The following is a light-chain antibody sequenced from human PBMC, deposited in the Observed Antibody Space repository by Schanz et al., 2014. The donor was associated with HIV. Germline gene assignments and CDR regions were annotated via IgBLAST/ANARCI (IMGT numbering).Light chain of an antibody. V-gene: IGKV3-20*01. Sequence: ETVLTQSPGSLSLSPGERATLSCRASQSLGGSQLAWYQHKPGQAPRLLIYGASNRATGIPDRFSGGGSGTDFTLTISRLEPEDFAVYYCQQHGGSPETFGQGTKVEIK. CDR2: GAS. CDR1: QSLGGSQ. J-gene: IGKJ1*01. CDR3: QQHGGSPET.